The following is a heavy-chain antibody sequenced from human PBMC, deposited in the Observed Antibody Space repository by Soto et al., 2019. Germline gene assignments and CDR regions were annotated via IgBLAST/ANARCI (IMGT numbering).Heavy chain of an antibody. D-gene: IGHD3-10*01. CDR3: ARSPNYYYYGFDV. CDR2: IYYSGST. CDR1: GGSVSSSDYF. V-gene: IGHV4-61*08. J-gene: IGHJ6*02. Sequence: SETLSLTCTVSGGSVSSSDYFCSWLRQSPGYRLEWIAYIYYSGSTNYNPSLKSRATISVDTSRSQVSLTLTSMTAADAALYYWARSPNYYYYGFDVWGQGTAVTVSS.